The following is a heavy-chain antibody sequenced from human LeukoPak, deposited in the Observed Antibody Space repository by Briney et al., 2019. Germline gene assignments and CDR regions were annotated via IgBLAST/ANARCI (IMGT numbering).Heavy chain of an antibody. CDR2: ISSSSSYI. V-gene: IGHV3-21*04. CDR1: GPPFSSYS. J-gene: IGHJ6*02. Sequence: GGSLRLSWSAPGPPFSSYSMNWVRQAPGEGLEWVSSISSSSSYIYYADSVKGRFTISRDNAKNSLYLQMNSLRAEDTALYYCARATSDTAMVGMDVWGQGTTVTVSS. D-gene: IGHD5-18*01. CDR3: ARATSDTAMVGMDV.